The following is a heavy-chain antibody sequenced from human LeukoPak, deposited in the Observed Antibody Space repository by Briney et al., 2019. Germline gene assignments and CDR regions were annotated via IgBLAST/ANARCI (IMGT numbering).Heavy chain of an antibody. J-gene: IGHJ4*02. CDR1: GYTFTSYG. Sequence: ASVKVSCKASGYTFTSYGISWVRQAPGQGLEWMGWISAYNGNTNYAQKLQGRVTMTRDMSTSTVYMELSSLRSEDTAVYYCARDTSPYSSSWLLWGQGTLVTVSS. CDR3: ARDTSPYSSSWLL. CDR2: ISAYNGNT. V-gene: IGHV1-18*01. D-gene: IGHD6-13*01.